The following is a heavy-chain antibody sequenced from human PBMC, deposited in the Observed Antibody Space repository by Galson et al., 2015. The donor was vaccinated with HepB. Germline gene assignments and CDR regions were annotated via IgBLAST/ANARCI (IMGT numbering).Heavy chain of an antibody. Sequence: SLRLSCAASGFTFNNYAMHWVRRAPGRGLEWVSGVVANSASVGYADSVKGRFIISRDNAKNSLYLQMNSLRADDTALYYCAKAKGHLVPYDAFDIWGQGTMVTVSS. D-gene: IGHD6-6*01. J-gene: IGHJ3*02. CDR1: GFTFNNYA. CDR3: AKAKGHLVPYDAFDI. CDR2: VVANSASV. V-gene: IGHV3-9*01.